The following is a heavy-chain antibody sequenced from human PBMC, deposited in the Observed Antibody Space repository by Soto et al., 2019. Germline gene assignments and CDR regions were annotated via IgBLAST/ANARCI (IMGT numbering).Heavy chain of an antibody. CDR3: AADTYAGDYDTSGRAHYY. V-gene: IGHV1-58*01. CDR1: GFTCTSSC. Sequence: SVEVFCKASGFTCTSSCVQWVRQARGQRLVWIGWIFVAGGNTSYVQKFQEIVTITRXXXXSXXXMXLXXLRXEDTAVYYCAADTYAGDYDTSGRAHYYWG. J-gene: IGHJ4*01. D-gene: IGHD3-22*01. CDR2: IFVAGGNT.